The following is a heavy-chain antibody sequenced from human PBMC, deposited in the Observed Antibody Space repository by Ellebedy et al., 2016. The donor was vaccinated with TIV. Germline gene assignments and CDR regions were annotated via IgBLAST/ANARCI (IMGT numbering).Heavy chain of an antibody. Sequence: AASVQVSCKASGYTFTNYYMNWVRQAPGQGLEWMGIIHPSGGSTTYAQKFQVRVTMTRDTSTSTVYMELSSLTSEDTAVYYCAREDLLASSSPDHYGMDVWGHGTTVTVSS. CDR2: IHPSGGST. J-gene: IGHJ6*02. V-gene: IGHV1-46*01. CDR1: GYTFTNYY. CDR3: AREDLLASSSPDHYGMDV. D-gene: IGHD6-6*01.